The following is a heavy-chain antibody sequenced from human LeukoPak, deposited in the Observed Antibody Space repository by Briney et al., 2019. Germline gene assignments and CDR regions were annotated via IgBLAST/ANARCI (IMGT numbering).Heavy chain of an antibody. V-gene: IGHV1-24*01. J-gene: IGHJ5*02. D-gene: IGHD3-3*01. CDR2: FDPEDGET. CDR1: GYTLTELS. CDR3: ATDDFWSGYHNWFDP. Sequence: ASVKVSCKVSGYTLTELSMHWVRQAPGKGLEWMGGFDPEDGETIYAQKFQGRVTMTEDTSTDTAYMELSSLRSEDTAVYYCATDDFWSGYHNWFDPWGQGTLVTVSS.